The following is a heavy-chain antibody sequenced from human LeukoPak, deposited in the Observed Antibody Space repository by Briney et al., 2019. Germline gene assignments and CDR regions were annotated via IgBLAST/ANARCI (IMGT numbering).Heavy chain of an antibody. CDR1: GFTFSSHW. V-gene: IGHV3-74*01. CDR2: INRDGSST. J-gene: IGHJ4*02. CDR3: AKKVGLVSAPLYYFDL. D-gene: IGHD6-6*01. Sequence: PGSSLRLSCAASGFTFSSHWMHWVRQAPGKGLVWVSRINRDGSSTNYADSVKGRFTISRDNAKNTLYLQMNSLRAEDTAIYYCAKKVGLVSAPLYYFDLWGQGTLVTVSS.